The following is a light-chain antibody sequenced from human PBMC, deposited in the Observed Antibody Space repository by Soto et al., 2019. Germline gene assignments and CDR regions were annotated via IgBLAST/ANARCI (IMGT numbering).Light chain of an antibody. CDR3: QQRSTGPPIT. V-gene: IGKV3-11*01. Sequence: EIVLTQSPATLSLSPGERATLSCRTSQSVNNYLAWYQQKPGQAPRLLMYDVSKGPTGIPARFSGSGSGTDFTLTISSLEPEDYAVYYCQQRSTGPPITFGQGTRLEIK. CDR2: DVS. CDR1: QSVNNY. J-gene: IGKJ5*01.